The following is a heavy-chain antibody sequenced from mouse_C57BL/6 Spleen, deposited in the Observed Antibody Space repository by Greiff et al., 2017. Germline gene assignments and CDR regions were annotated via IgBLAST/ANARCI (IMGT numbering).Heavy chain of an antibody. V-gene: IGHV5-17*01. CDR3: ARGVYDYDGIYYAMDY. CDR1: GFTFSDYG. Sequence: EVKLVESGGGLVKPGGSLKLSCAASGFTFSDYGMHWVRQAPEKGLEWVAYISSGSSTIYYADTVKGRFTISRDNAKNTLFLQMTSLRSEDTAMYYCARGVYDYDGIYYAMDYWGQGTSVTVSS. J-gene: IGHJ4*01. CDR2: ISSGSSTI. D-gene: IGHD2-4*01.